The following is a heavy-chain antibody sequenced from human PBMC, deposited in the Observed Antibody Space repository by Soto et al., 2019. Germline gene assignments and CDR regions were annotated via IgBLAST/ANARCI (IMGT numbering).Heavy chain of an antibody. Sequence: GGSLRLSCTASGFTFSGYGMHWVRQAPGKGLEWVAVISYDGSNKYSGDSVKGRFTISRDNSKITLYLQMNSLRAEDTAVYYCAREQTIFGATYYFDYWGQGTLVTVSS. V-gene: IGHV3-30*03. D-gene: IGHD3-3*01. CDR1: GFTFSGYG. J-gene: IGHJ4*02. CDR2: ISYDGSNK. CDR3: AREQTIFGATYYFDY.